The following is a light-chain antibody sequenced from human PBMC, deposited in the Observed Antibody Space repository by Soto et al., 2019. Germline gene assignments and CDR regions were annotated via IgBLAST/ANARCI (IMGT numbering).Light chain of an antibody. Sequence: DIVMTQTPDSLAVSLGERATINCKSSQSVFYSSNNKNYLAWYQQKAGQSPRLFIYWASTRESGVPDRFSASGSGTDFTLSISSLQAEDVAVYFCQQYFSTPITFGQGTRLEIK. CDR3: QQYFSTPIT. CDR1: QSVFYSSNNKNY. V-gene: IGKV4-1*01. CDR2: WAS. J-gene: IGKJ5*01.